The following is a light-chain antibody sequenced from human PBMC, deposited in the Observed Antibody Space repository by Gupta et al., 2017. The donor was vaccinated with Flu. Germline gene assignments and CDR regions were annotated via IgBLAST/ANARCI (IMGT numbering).Light chain of an antibody. CDR2: AAS. J-gene: IGKJ1*01. Sequence: DIQMTQSPSSLSASVGDTVTITCRASHTIINYLSWYQQKPGKAPKLLIYAASYSQTGVPSRFRGGASGTEFTLTVTGLQREDVATYYCLQTYSPPWSFGQGTKVEV. CDR3: LQTYSPPWS. V-gene: IGKV1-39*01. CDR1: HTIINY.